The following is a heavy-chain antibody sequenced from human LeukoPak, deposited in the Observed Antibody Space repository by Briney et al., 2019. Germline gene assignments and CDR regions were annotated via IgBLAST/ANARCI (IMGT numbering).Heavy chain of an antibody. V-gene: IGHV1-2*02. CDR3: ARGGGITGTSNFFDY. J-gene: IGHJ4*02. D-gene: IGHD1-7*01. CDR1: GYTFTGYY. CDR2: INPNSGGT. Sequence: ASVTVPRQASGYTFTGYYLHWLRQAPAQGLEGMGWINPNSGGTNYAQKFQSRVTMTRDTSISTAYMELSRLRSDDTAVYYCARGGGITGTSNFFDYWGQGTLVTVSS.